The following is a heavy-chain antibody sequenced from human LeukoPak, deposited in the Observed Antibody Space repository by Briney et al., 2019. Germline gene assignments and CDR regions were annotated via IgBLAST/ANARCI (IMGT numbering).Heavy chain of an antibody. CDR2: INPSGGST. D-gene: IGHD6-13*01. J-gene: IGHJ4*02. V-gene: IGHV1-46*01. CDR1: GYTFTSYY. Sequence: ASVKVSCKASGYTFTSYYMHWVRQAPGQGLEWMGIINPSGGSTSYAQKFQGRVTMTRDTSISTAYMELSRLRSDDTAVYYCARDDSGDAAAGIDYWGQGTLVTVSS. CDR3: ARDDSGDAAAGIDY.